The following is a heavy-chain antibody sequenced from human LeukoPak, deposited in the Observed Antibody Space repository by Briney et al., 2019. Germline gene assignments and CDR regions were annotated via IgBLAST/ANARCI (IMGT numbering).Heavy chain of an antibody. J-gene: IGHJ4*02. CDR1: GGSISSSSYY. CDR3: ARLVWSTLSFDY. CDR2: IYYSGST. V-gene: IGHV4-39*01. D-gene: IGHD2-8*01. Sequence: SETLSLTCTVSGGSISSSSYYWGWIRQPPGKGLEWIGSIYYSGSTYYNPSLKSRVTISVDTSRNQFSLKLSSVTAADTAVYYCARLVWSTLSFDYWGQGTLVTVSS.